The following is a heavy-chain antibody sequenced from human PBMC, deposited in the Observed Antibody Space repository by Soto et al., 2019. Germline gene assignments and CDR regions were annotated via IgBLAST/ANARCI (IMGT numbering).Heavy chain of an antibody. J-gene: IGHJ5*02. D-gene: IGHD2-15*01. CDR1: GYTFTSYD. CDR3: ARDYCSGGSCYSRNWFDP. CDR2: MNPNSGNT. V-gene: IGHV1-8*01. Sequence: KVSCKASGYTFTSYDINWVRQATGQGLEWMGWMNPNSGNTGYAQKFQGRVTMTRNTSMSTVYMELSSLRSEDTAVYCCARDYCSGGSCYSRNWFDPWGQGTLVTVSS.